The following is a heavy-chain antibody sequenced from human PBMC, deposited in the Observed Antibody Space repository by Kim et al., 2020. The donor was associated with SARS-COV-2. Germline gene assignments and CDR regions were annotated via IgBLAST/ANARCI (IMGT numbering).Heavy chain of an antibody. Sequence: SETLSLTCAVYGGSFSGYYWSWIRQPPGKGLEWIGEINHSGSTNYNPSLKSRVTISVDTSKNQFSLKLSSVTAADTAVYYCARDPKIYCSSTSCRPGMDVWGQGTTVTVSS. CDR3: ARDPKIYCSSTSCRPGMDV. J-gene: IGHJ6*02. CDR1: GGSFSGYY. CDR2: INHSGST. V-gene: IGHV4-34*01. D-gene: IGHD2-2*01.